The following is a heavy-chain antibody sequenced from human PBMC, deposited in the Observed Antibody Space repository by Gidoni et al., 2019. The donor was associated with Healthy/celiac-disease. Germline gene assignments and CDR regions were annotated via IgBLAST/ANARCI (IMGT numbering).Heavy chain of an antibody. CDR1: GYTFTSYG. Sequence: QVQLVQSGAEVKKPGASVKVSCKASGYTFTSYGISWVRQAPGQGLEWMGWISAYNGNTNYAQKLQGRVTMTTDTSTSTAYLELRSLRSDDTAGYYCARDCGGDCYLVSGFDYWGQGTLVTVSS. V-gene: IGHV1-18*01. CDR2: ISAYNGNT. CDR3: ARDCGGDCYLVSGFDY. J-gene: IGHJ4*02. D-gene: IGHD2-21*02.